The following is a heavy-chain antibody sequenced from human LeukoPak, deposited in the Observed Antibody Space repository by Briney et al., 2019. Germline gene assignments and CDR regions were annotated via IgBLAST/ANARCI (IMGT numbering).Heavy chain of an antibody. Sequence: PSETLSLTCAVSGYSISSGYYWGWIRQPPGKGLEWIGSIYHSGSTYYNPSLKSRVTIPVDTSKNQFSLKLSSVTAADTAVYYYARVQLLWFGEFTKTPNWFDPWGQGTLVTVSS. D-gene: IGHD3-10*01. V-gene: IGHV4-38-2*01. J-gene: IGHJ5*02. CDR1: GYSISSGYY. CDR3: ARVQLLWFGEFTKTPNWFDP. CDR2: IYHSGST.